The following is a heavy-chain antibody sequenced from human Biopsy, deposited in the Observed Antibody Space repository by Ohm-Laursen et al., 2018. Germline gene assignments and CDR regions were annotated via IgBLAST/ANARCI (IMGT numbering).Heavy chain of an antibody. CDR2: IYYSGGT. D-gene: IGHD1-26*01. J-gene: IGHJ3*02. V-gene: IGHV4-59*01. Sequence: GTLSLTCSVSGGSMTGYEWSWIRLAPGKGLEWIGYIYYSGGTKYNPPLASRVTFSVDMSKSQFSLKLYSVTAADTAVYYCARVEAGTYDALDIWGQGTLVAVSA. CDR3: ARVEAGTYDALDI. CDR1: GGSMTGYE.